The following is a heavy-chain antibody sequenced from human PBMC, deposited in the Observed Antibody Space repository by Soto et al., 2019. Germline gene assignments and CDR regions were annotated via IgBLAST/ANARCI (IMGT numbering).Heavy chain of an antibody. CDR2: INPSGGST. D-gene: IGHD3-3*01. V-gene: IGHV1-46*01. CDR3: ARDLGVGPSSYYYCMDV. CDR1: GYTFTSYY. J-gene: IGHJ6*02. Sequence: GASVKVSCKAFGYTFTSYYIHWVRQAPEQGLESMVIINPSGGSTNYAQKLQGRVAMTRDTSTSTVYMDLSSLRSEDTAMYQGARDLGVGPSSYYYCMDVWGQGTRVTASS.